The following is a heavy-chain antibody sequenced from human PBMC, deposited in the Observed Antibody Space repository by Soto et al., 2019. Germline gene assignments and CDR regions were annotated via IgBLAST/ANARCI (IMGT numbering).Heavy chain of an antibody. D-gene: IGHD3-3*01. Sequence: PGGSLRLSCAASGFTFSSYSMNWVRQAPGKGLEWVSAISGSGGSTYYADSVKGRFTISRDNAKNTLYLQMNRLRAEDTAVYYCAKDGGWSGYSGYYGMDVWGEGTTVTVSA. V-gene: IGHV3-23*01. CDR1: GFTFSSYS. J-gene: IGHJ6*04. CDR3: AKDGGWSGYSGYYGMDV. CDR2: ISGSGGST.